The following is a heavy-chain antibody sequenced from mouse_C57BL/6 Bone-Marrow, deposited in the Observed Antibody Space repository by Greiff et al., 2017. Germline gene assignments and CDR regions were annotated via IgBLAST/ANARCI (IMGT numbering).Heavy chain of an antibody. D-gene: IGHD2-3*01. CDR3: ARGNGYYPYAMDY. V-gene: IGHV1-64*01. CDR1: GYTFTSYW. CDR2: IHPNSGST. J-gene: IGHJ4*01. Sequence: QVQLKQPGAELVKPGASVKLSCKASGYTFTSYWMHWVKQRPGQGLEWIGMIHPNSGSTNYNEKFKSKATLTVDKSSSTAYMQLSSLTSEDSAVYYCARGNGYYPYAMDYWGQGTSVTVSS.